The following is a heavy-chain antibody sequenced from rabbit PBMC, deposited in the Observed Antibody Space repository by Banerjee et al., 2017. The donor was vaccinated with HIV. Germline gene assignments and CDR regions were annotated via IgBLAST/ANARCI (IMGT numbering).Heavy chain of an antibody. D-gene: IGHD1-1*01. CDR3: ARSSSNDWEFDL. CDR1: GFSFSSSYY. V-gene: IGHV1S40*01. Sequence: QALEESGGDLVKPGASLTLTCTASGFSFSSSYYMWWVRQAPGKGLEWIAYIYPDYGSTDYASWVNGRFTISLDNAQNTVFLQMTSLTAADTATYFCARSSSNDWEFDLWGQGTLVTVS. J-gene: IGHJ4*01. CDR2: IYPDYGST.